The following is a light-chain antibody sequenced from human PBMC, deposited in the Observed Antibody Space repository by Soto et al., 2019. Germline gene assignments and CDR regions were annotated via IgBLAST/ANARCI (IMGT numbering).Light chain of an antibody. CDR2: EGN. J-gene: IGLJ1*01. CDR3: CSYAGTNTGV. CDR1: SSDVGSYNL. V-gene: IGLV2-23*01. Sequence: QSVLTQPASVSGSPGQSITISCTGTSSDVGSYNLVSWYQQHPGKAPKLMIYEGNKRPSGVSNRFSGSKSANTASLTISGLQTEDEADYYCCSYAGTNTGVFGTGTKLTVL.